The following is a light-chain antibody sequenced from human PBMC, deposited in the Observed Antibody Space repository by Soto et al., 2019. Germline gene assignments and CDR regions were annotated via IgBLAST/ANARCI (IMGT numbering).Light chain of an antibody. V-gene: IGLV2-14*01. J-gene: IGLJ3*02. CDR1: SSDVGGYNY. Sequence: QSALTQPASVSGSPGQSITISCTGTSSDVGGYNYVSWYQQHPGKAPKLMIYDVKNRPSGVSNRFSGSKSGNTASLTISGLQAEDEADYYCSSYTSSSPIVVFGGGAKLTVL. CDR3: SSYTSSSPIVV. CDR2: DVK.